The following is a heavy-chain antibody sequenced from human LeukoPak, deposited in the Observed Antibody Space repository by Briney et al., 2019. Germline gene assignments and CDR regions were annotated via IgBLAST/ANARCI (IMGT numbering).Heavy chain of an antibody. CDR2: ISSSSSTI. CDR3: ARGVPDAIGYFQH. Sequence: GGSLRLSCAASGFTFSSYSMNWVRQAPGKGLEWVSYISSSSSTIYYADSVKGRFTISRDNAKNSLYLQMNSLRAEDTAVYYCARGVPDAIGYFQHWGQGTLVSVSS. D-gene: IGHD2-2*01. J-gene: IGHJ1*01. V-gene: IGHV3-48*01. CDR1: GFTFSSYS.